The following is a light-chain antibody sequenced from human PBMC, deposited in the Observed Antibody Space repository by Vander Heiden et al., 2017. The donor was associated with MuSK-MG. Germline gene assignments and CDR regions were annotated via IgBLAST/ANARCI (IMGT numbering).Light chain of an antibody. CDR3: QKYNSAPQT. J-gene: IGKJ1*01. Sequence: DLQITQSPSSPSASAGDRVTITCRASRGISNYLAWYQQKPGKVPKLLIYAASTLQSGVPSRFSGSGSGTDFTLTISSLQPEDVATYYCQKYNSAPQTFGQGTKVEIK. V-gene: IGKV1-27*01. CDR1: RGISNY. CDR2: AAS.